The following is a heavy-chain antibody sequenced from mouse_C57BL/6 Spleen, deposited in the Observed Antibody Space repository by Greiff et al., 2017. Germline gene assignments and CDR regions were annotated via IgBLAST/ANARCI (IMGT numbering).Heavy chain of an antibody. V-gene: IGHV3-6*01. CDR2: ISYDGSN. CDR3: ARESYGNFWFAY. J-gene: IGHJ3*01. CDR1: GYSITSGYY. D-gene: IGHD2-1*01. Sequence: EVQLVESGPGLVKPSQSLSLTCSVTGYSITSGYYWNWIRQFPGNKLEWMGYISYDGSNNYNPSLKNRISITRDTSKNQFFLKLNSVTTEDTATYYCARESYGNFWFAYWGQGTLVTVSA.